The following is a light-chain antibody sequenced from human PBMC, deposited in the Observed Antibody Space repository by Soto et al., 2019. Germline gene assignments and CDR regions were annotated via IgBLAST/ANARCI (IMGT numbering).Light chain of an antibody. CDR1: QTISSW. CDR2: KAS. CDR3: LHDYYYLWT. J-gene: IGKJ1*01. Sequence: DNQITQSPSTLSGSVGDRVTITCRASQTISSWLAWYQQKPGKAPKLLIYKASTLKSGVPSRFSGSGSGTEFTLTISSLQPDDFATYFCLHDYYYLWTFGQGTKVDIK. V-gene: IGKV1-5*03.